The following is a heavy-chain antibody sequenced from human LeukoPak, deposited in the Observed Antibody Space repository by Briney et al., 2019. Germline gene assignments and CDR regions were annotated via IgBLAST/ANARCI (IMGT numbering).Heavy chain of an antibody. V-gene: IGHV1-46*01. D-gene: IGHD3-10*01. CDR2: INPSGGST. Sequence: GASVKVSCKASGYTFTSYYMHWVRQAPGQGLEWMGIINPSGGSTSYAQKFQGRVTMTRDTSTSTVYMELSSLRSEGTAVYYCARDYGEGNRGSEGPYWGQGTLVTVSS. CDR3: ARDYGEGNRGSEGPY. J-gene: IGHJ4*02. CDR1: GYTFTSYY.